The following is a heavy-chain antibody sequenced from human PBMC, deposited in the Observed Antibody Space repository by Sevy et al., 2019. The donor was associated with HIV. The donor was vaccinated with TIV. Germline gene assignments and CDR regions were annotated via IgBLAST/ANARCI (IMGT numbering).Heavy chain of an antibody. CDR3: VRSREPAHYDILTGGWFDP. V-gene: IGHV1-3*01. J-gene: IGHJ5*02. Sequence: ASVKVSCKASGFTFRTYIMYWVRQAPGQRPEWMGWIHGGNGNTEYSQKFQGRVTITRDTSASTTYMEVGSLRSEDTAVYYCVRSREPAHYDILTGGWFDPWGQGTLVTVSS. CDR2: IHGGNGNT. D-gene: IGHD3-9*01. CDR1: GFTFRTYI.